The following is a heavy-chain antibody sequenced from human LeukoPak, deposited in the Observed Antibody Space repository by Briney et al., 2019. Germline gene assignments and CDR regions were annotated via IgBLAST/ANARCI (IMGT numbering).Heavy chain of an antibody. CDR1: GYTFSSYG. CDR3: ARDGFTTPRATKDY. D-gene: IGHD1-26*01. CDR2: ISAYNGNT. V-gene: IGHV1-18*01. Sequence: ASVTVSCTASGYTFSSYGISWVRQAPGQGLEWMGWISAYNGNTKYTQKLQGRVTVTTDTSTSTAYMELRSLRSDDTAVYYCARDGFTTPRATKDYWGQGTLVTVSS. J-gene: IGHJ4*02.